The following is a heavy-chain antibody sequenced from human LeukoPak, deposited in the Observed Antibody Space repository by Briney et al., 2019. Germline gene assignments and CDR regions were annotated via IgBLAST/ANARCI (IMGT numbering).Heavy chain of an antibody. CDR1: GITLSDYW. CDR2: IESDGTRT. Sequence: GGSLRLSCAASGITLSDYWMYWVRQGPGKGLVHVSRIESDGTRTVYADSVKGRFTISRDNAKNTMYLQMNSLRAEDTAVYYRVRGGHKLDIETSRYYYGLDVWGQGTTVTVSS. CDR3: VRGGHKLDIETSRYYYGLDV. D-gene: IGHD2-2*03. J-gene: IGHJ6*02. V-gene: IGHV3-74*03.